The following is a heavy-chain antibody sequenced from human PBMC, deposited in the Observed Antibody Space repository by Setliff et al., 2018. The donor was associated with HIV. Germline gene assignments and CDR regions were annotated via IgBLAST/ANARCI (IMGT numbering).Heavy chain of an antibody. CDR3: ARALYGDYGGDINWFDP. D-gene: IGHD4-17*01. V-gene: IGHV7-4-1*02. CDR2: INANTGSP. Sequence: ASVKVSCKASGYTFINYAMNWVRQAPGQGLEWMGWINANTGSPTYAQAFTGRFVFSVDTSVTTAYLRISSLKAEDTAVYYCARALYGDYGGDINWFDPWGQGTRVTVSS. CDR1: GYTFINYA. J-gene: IGHJ5*02.